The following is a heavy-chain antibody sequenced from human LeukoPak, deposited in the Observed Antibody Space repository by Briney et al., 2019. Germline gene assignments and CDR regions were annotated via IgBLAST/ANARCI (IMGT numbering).Heavy chain of an antibody. D-gene: IGHD1/OR15-1a*01. J-gene: IGHJ4*02. CDR3: AKPKQY. Sequence: GGSLRLSCAASGFTFSYYWMSWVRQAPGKGLEWVANIKQDGSEKYYVDSVKGRFTISRDNAKNSLDLQMNSLRGEDTAVYYCAKPKQYWGQGTLVTVSS. CDR2: IKQDGSEK. CDR1: GFTFSYYW. V-gene: IGHV3-7*01.